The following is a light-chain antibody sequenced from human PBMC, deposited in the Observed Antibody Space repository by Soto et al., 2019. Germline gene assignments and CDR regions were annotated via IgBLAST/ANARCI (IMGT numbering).Light chain of an antibody. Sequence: DIVMTQSPDSLAVSLGERATINCKSSQSVLYSADNKTYLGWDQQKPGQPPKLLIYWASTRESGVPDRFSGSVSGTDVTLTIRSLQAEDGAVYYCQQDYTTPRTFGQGTKVEIK. CDR3: QQDYTTPRT. J-gene: IGKJ1*01. CDR2: WAS. CDR1: QSVLYSADNKTY. V-gene: IGKV4-1*01.